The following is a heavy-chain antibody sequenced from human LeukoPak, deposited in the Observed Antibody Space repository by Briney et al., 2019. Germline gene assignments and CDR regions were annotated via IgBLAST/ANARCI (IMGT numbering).Heavy chain of an antibody. D-gene: IGHD3-10*01. V-gene: IGHV4-59*01. CDR3: ARVGHYYGSGSLSIDP. Sequence: SETLSLTCTVSGCSISSYYWSWIRQPPGKGLEWIGYIYYSGSTNYNPSLKSRVTISVDTSKNQFSLKLSSVTAADTAVYYCARVGHYYGSGSLSIDPWGQGTLVTVSS. CDR1: GCSISSYY. CDR2: IYYSGST. J-gene: IGHJ5*02.